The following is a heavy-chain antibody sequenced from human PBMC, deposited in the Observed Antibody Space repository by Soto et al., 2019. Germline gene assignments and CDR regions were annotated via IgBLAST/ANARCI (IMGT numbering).Heavy chain of an antibody. CDR3: ACRSGLGGWYHWFDP. J-gene: IGHJ5*02. D-gene: IGHD6-19*01. V-gene: IGHV4-4*02. CDR1: SGSISSSNW. Sequence: QVQLQESGPGLVKPSGTLSLTCAVSSGSISSSNWWSWVRQPPGKGLEWIGEIYHSGSTNYNPSLKSRVTISVEKSKNQFSLKLSSVTAADTAVYYCACRSGLGGWYHWFDPWGQGTLVTVSS. CDR2: IYHSGST.